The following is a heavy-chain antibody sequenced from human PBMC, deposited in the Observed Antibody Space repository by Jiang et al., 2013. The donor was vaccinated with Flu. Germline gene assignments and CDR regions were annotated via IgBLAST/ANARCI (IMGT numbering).Heavy chain of an antibody. V-gene: IGHV4-59*08. CDR1: GGSISSYY. J-gene: IGHJ3*02. D-gene: IGHD5-24*01. CDR3: ARMEMATADAFDI. Sequence: GPGLVKPSETLSLTCTVSGGSISSYYWSWIRQPPGKGLEWIGYIYYSGSTNYNPSLKSRVTISVDTSKNQFSLKLSSVTAADTAVYYCARMEMATADAFDIVGQGTSGHRL. CDR2: IYYSGST.